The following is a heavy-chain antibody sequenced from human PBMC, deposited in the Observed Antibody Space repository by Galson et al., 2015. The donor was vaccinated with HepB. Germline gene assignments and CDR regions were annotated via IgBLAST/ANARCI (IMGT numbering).Heavy chain of an antibody. D-gene: IGHD2-2*02. Sequence: SLRLSCAASGFTFSSYGMHWVRQAPGKGLEWVAVIWYDGSNKYYADSVKGRFTISRDNSKNTLYLQMNSLRAEDTAVYYCASAGYCSSTSCYIADYYYGMDVWGQGTTVTVSS. CDR3: ASAGYCSSTSCYIADYYYGMDV. CDR2: IWYDGSNK. CDR1: GFTFSSYG. V-gene: IGHV3-33*08. J-gene: IGHJ6*02.